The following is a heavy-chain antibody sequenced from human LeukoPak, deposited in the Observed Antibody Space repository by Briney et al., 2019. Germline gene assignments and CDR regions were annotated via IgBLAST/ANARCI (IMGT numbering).Heavy chain of an antibody. CDR3: TTDRFN. Sequence: KSGGSLRLSCAASGSTLTNAWMSWVRQAPGKGLEWVGRVKSKTDGGTIDYTAPVKGRFTISRDDSKNTLSLQMNSLKTEDTAVYYCTTDRFNWGQGTLVTVSS. CDR2: VKSKTDGGTI. CDR1: GSTLTNAW. V-gene: IGHV3-15*01. J-gene: IGHJ4*02.